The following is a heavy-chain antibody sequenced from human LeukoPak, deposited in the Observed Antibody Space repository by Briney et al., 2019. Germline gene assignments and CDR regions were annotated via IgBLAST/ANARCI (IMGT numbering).Heavy chain of an antibody. V-gene: IGHV1-2*02. CDR1: GYTFTDYY. CDR2: TNPNSGGT. J-gene: IGHJ4*02. D-gene: IGHD1-26*01. CDR3: ARGGRIVGASGLMFDY. Sequence: ASVKVSCKASGYTFTDYYMHWVRQAPGQGLEWMGWTNPNSGGTHYAQKFQGRVTMTRDTSISTAYMELSRLTSDGTAVYYCARGGRIVGASGLMFDYWGQETLITVSS.